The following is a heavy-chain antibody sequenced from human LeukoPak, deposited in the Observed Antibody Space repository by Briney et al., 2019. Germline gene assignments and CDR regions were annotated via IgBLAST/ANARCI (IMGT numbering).Heavy chain of an antibody. CDR2: ISWNSGSI. CDR1: GFTFDDYA. CDR3: AKDRNAYYYYGMDV. V-gene: IGHV3-9*01. Sequence: GRSLRLSCAASGFTFDDYAMNWVRQAPGKGLEWVSGISWNSGSIGYADSVKGRFTISRDNAKKSLYLQMNSLRAEDTALYYCAKDRNAYYYYGMDVWGQGTTVTVSS. J-gene: IGHJ6*02.